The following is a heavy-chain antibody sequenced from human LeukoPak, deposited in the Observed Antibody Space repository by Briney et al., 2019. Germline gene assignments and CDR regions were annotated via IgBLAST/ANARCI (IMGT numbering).Heavy chain of an antibody. CDR3: AKSKGTLGDWFDP. J-gene: IGHJ5*02. CDR1: GFPFSSYS. D-gene: IGHD1-1*01. V-gene: IGHV3-23*01. CDR2: ISGSGGST. Sequence: GGSLRLSCAASGFPFSSYSMHWVRQAPGKGLEWVSAISGSGGSTYYADSVKGRFTISRDNSKNTLYLQMNSLRAEDTAVYYCAKSKGTLGDWFDPWGQGTLVTVSS.